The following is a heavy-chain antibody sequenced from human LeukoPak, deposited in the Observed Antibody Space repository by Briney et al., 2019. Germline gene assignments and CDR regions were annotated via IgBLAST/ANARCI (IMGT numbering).Heavy chain of an antibody. J-gene: IGHJ4*02. D-gene: IGHD2-2*01. V-gene: IGHV1-8*02. CDR2: MNPNSGNT. CDR3: ARGEGYCSSTSCYEDDY. CDR1: GYTFTSYD. Sequence: ASVKVSCKASGYTFTSYDINWVRQAPGQGLEWMGWMNPNSGNTGYAQKFQGRVTMTRNTSISTAYMELSSLRSEDTAVYYCARGEGYCSSTSCYEDDYWGQGTLVTVSS.